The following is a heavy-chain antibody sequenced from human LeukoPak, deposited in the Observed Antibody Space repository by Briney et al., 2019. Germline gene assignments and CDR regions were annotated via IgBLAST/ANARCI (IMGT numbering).Heavy chain of an antibody. V-gene: IGHV3-48*01. CDR2: ISSYSGTI. J-gene: IGHJ4*02. CDR3: ARSLGISHFDF. D-gene: IGHD7-27*01. CDR1: GFTFSTYS. Sequence: PGGSLRVSCAASGFTFSTYSMNWVRQAPGKGLEWVSYISSYSGTIYYADSVKGRFTISRDNAKNSLYLQMNSLRAEDTAVYYCARSLGISHFDFWGQGTLLTVSP.